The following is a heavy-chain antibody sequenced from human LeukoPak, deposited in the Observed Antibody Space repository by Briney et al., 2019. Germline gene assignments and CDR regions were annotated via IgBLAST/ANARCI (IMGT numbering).Heavy chain of an antibody. Sequence: GGSLRLSCAASGLTFSTYTMNWVRQAPGKGLEWVSYISSSGSTIYYADSVKGRFTISRDNAKNSLYLQMNSLRAEDTAVYYCAELGITMIGGVWGKGTTVTISS. CDR3: AELGITMIGGV. D-gene: IGHD3-10*02. CDR1: GLTFSTYT. J-gene: IGHJ6*04. V-gene: IGHV3-48*04. CDR2: ISSSGSTI.